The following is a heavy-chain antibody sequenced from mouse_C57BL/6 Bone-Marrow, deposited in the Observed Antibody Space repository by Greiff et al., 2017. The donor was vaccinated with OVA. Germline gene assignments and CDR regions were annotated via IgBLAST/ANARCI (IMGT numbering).Heavy chain of an antibody. Sequence: EVKLMESEGGLVQPGSSMKLSCTASGFTFSDYYMDWVRQVPEKGLEWVANINYDGSSTYYLDSLKSRFIISRDNAKNSLYLQMSSLKSEYTATYYCASDGCWYFDGWGTGTTVTVSS. V-gene: IGHV5-16*01. CDR3: ASDGCWYFDG. CDR2: INYDGSST. CDR1: GFTFSDYY. J-gene: IGHJ1*03.